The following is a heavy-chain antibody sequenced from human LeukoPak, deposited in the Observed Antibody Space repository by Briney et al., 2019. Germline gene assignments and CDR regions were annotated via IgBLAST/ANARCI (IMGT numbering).Heavy chain of an antibody. CDR2: IYRSGST. V-gene: IGHV4-59*12. J-gene: IGHJ4*02. CDR3: ARDSRISWFFL. CDR1: GDSISNYY. D-gene: IGHD2-2*01. Sequence: SETLSLTCTVSGDSISNYYWSWIRQPPGKGLEWIGTIYRSGSTYYNPSLKSRVTISIDTSKNQFSLNLSSVTAADTAVYYCARDSRISWFFLWGQGTLVTVSS.